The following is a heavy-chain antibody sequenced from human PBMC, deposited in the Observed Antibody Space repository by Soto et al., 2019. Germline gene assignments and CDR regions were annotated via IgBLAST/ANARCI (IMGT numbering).Heavy chain of an antibody. CDR2: ISVYNGNT. D-gene: IGHD3-16*01. V-gene: IGHV1-18*01. J-gene: IGHJ5*02. Sequence: GASVKVSCKASGYTNTSHGISWVRQAPGQGLEWMGWISVYNGNTNYAQKLQGRVTMTADTSTSTADMEMRSLRSDETAVYYCARGVSYDYVWGIRSSNYDLWGQGTLVTV. CDR3: ARGVSYDYVWGIRSSNYDL. CDR1: GYTNTSHG.